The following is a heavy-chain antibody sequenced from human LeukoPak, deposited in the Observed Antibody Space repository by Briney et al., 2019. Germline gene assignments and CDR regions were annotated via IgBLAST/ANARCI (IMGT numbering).Heavy chain of an antibody. V-gene: IGHV3-23*01. Sequence: GGSLRLSCAAAGFTFSDYGMNWVRQAPGKGLEWVSAISGSGSSGGSTYYADSVKGRFTISRDNAKNSLYLQMNSLRAGDTAVYYCARTIEMATISYFDYWGQGTLVTVSS. J-gene: IGHJ4*02. D-gene: IGHD5-24*01. CDR3: ARTIEMATISYFDY. CDR2: ISGSGSSGGST. CDR1: GFTFSDYG.